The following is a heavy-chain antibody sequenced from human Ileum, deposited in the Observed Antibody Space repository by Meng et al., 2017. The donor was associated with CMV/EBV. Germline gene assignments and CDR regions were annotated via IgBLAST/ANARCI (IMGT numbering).Heavy chain of an antibody. Sequence: GESLKISCAASGSSFSSHAMHWVRQAPGKGLEWVAGTPYDGSNTYYADSVRGRFTISRDNSKNTLYLQMSSLRAEDTAVYYCARVWGGVAGRGDVWGQGTTVTVSS. V-gene: IGHV3-30*04. CDR1: GSSFSSHA. D-gene: IGHD6-19*01. CDR3: ARVWGGVAGRGDV. J-gene: IGHJ6*02. CDR2: TPYDGSNT.